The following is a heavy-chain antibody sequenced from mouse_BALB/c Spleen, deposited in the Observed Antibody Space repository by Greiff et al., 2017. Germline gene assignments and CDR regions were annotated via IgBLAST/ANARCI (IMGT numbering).Heavy chain of an antibody. CDR1: GFTFSSFG. Sequence: EVKLMESGGGLVQPGGSRKLSCAASGFTFSSFGMHWVRQAPEKGLEWVAYISSGSSTIYYADTVKGRFTISRDNPKNTLFLQMTSLRSEDTAMYYCARDYDYDRFAYWGQGTLVTVSA. CDR2: ISSGSSTI. V-gene: IGHV5-17*02. CDR3: ARDYDYDRFAY. J-gene: IGHJ3*01. D-gene: IGHD2-4*01.